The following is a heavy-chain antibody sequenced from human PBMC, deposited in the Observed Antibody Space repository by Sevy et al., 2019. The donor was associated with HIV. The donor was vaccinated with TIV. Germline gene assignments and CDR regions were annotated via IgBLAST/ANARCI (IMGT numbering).Heavy chain of an antibody. Sequence: GGSLRLSCETSEFTFSNYAMSWVRQAPGKGLEWVSSISGSGGETYYANSVKGRFTISRDKSTNTVYLQMNSLRAEDTAVYYCAKDMIVVVGEALDIWGQGTMVTVSS. J-gene: IGHJ3*02. CDR2: ISGSGGET. CDR3: AKDMIVVVGEALDI. V-gene: IGHV3-23*01. CDR1: EFTFSNYA. D-gene: IGHD3-22*01.